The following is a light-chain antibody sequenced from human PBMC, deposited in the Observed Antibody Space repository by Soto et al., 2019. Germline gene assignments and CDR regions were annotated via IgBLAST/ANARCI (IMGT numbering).Light chain of an antibody. V-gene: IGKV3-20*01. CDR3: QQYGTSPRT. J-gene: IGKJ1*01. CDR2: GAS. CDR1: QSVTSNY. Sequence: EIVLTQSPGTLSLSPGERATLYFSASQSVTSNYLAWYRQKPGQAPRLLIYGASSRATGIPDRFSGSGSGTDFTLSISGLEPEDFAVYYCQQYGTSPRTFGQGTKVDI.